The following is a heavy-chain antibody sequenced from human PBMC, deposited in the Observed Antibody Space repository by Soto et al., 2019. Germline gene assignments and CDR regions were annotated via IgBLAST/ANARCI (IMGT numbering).Heavy chain of an antibody. V-gene: IGHV3-23*01. CDR3: AKDSGEITIFGVVIGMDV. D-gene: IGHD3-3*01. CDR2: ISCSGGST. J-gene: IGHJ6*02. CDR1: RVTFNNSA. Sequence: PGGSPKLASAASRVTFNNSAVTWPRQAPGKGLEWVSIISCSGGSTYYADSVKGRFTISRDKSKNTVYLQMNSLRAEDTAVYYCAKDSGEITIFGVVIGMDVWGQGTTVTV.